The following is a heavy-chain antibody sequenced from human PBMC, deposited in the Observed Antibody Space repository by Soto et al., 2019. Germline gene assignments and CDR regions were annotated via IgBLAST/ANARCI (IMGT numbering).Heavy chain of an antibody. CDR1: GFTFSSYG. Sequence: QVQLVESGGGVVQPGRSLRLSCAASGFTFSSYGMHWVRQAPGTGLEWVAVISCDGSNKDYADSVKGRFTISRDNSKNTRYLQMNSRRAEDTAVYYCANEGSYGDYDRGWYFDLWGRVTLVTVSS. CDR3: ANEGSYGDYDRGWYFDL. V-gene: IGHV3-30*18. CDR2: ISCDGSNK. J-gene: IGHJ2*01. D-gene: IGHD4-17*01.